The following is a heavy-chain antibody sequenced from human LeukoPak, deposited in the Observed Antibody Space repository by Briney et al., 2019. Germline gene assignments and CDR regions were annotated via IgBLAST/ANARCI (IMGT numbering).Heavy chain of an antibody. J-gene: IGHJ4*02. Sequence: GGSLRLSCAASGFTFTNRAMAWVRLAPGKGLEWVSTLSDSGASTYYADSVKGRFTISRDNSRNTMYLQMDSLRDDDTGVYFCARTPSRDGYSHIDFWGQGALVTVSS. CDR1: GFTFTNRA. CDR3: ARTPSRDGYSHIDF. D-gene: IGHD5-24*01. CDR2: LSDSGAST. V-gene: IGHV3-23*01.